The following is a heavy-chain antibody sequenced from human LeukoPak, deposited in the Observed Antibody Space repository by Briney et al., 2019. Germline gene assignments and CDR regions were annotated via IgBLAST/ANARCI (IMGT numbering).Heavy chain of an antibody. CDR1: GGSISSYY. V-gene: IGHV4-59*01. D-gene: IGHD6-13*01. Sequence: SETLSLTCTVSGGSISSYYWSWIRQPPGKGLEWIGYIYYSGSTNYNPSLKSRVTISVDTSKNQFSLKLSSVTAADTAVYCCARDRYSSGWYKPDDAFDIWGQGTMVTVSS. CDR2: IYYSGST. J-gene: IGHJ3*02. CDR3: ARDRYSSGWYKPDDAFDI.